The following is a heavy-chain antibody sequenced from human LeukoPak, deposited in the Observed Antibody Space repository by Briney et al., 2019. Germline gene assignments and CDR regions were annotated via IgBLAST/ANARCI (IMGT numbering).Heavy chain of an antibody. V-gene: IGHV3-53*01. CDR2: IYSGGST. D-gene: IGHD3-22*01. CDR1: GFTVSSNY. J-gene: IGHJ5*02. CDR3: ATNYDSSAYGVFDP. Sequence: GGSLRLSCAASGFTVSSNYMSWVRQAPGKGLEWVSVIYSGGSTYYADSVKGRFTISRDNAKNTLYLQMNSLRAEDTAVYYCATNYDSSAYGVFDPWGQGTLVTVSS.